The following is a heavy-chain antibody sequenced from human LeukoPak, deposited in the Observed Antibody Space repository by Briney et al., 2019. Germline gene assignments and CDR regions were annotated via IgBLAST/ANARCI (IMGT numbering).Heavy chain of an antibody. J-gene: IGHJ4*02. Sequence: SETLSLTCAVYGGSFSGYYWSWIRQPPGKGLEWIGEINHSGSTNYNPSLKSRVTISVDTSKNQFSLRLSSVTAADTAVYYCARVPVRDGYNFGYYFDYWGQGTLVTVSS. D-gene: IGHD5-24*01. V-gene: IGHV4-34*01. CDR3: ARVPVRDGYNFGYYFDY. CDR1: GGSFSGYY. CDR2: INHSGST.